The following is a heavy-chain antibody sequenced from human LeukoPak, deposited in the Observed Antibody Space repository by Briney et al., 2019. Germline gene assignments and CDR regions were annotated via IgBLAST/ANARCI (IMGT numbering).Heavy chain of an antibody. CDR1: GVSISNYY. J-gene: IGHJ4*02. CDR3: ARHTTVVPPHFFDY. D-gene: IGHD4-23*01. CDR2: VFYSGST. V-gene: IGHV4-59*08. Sequence: SETLSLTCTVSGVSISNYYWSWIRQPLGKGLEWIGYVFYSGSTNYNPSLKSRVTISLGTSKNQISLKLTSVTAADTAIYYCARHTTVVPPHFFDYWGQGSLVTVSS.